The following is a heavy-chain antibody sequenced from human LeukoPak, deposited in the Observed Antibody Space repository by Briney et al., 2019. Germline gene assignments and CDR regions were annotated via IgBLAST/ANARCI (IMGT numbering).Heavy chain of an antibody. CDR2: TYYRSKWYN. D-gene: IGHD1-26*01. CDR3: ARLVGASWFDS. Sequence: SQTLSLICAISGDSVSTNSATWTWFRQSPSGGLEWLGRTYYRSKWYNDYAVSLKSRITINPDTSKNQFSLQLNSVTPEDTAVYYCARLVGASWFDSWGQGTLVTVSS. J-gene: IGHJ5*01. CDR1: GDSVSTNSAT. V-gene: IGHV6-1*01.